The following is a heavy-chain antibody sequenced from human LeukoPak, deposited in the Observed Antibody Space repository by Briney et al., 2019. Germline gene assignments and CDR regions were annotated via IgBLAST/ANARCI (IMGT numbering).Heavy chain of an antibody. CDR2: ISSTSKFI. D-gene: IGHD3-10*01. Sequence: GGSLRLSCAVSGFTFNSYSINWVRQAPGKGLEWVSYISSTSKFIYYADSVKGRFTISRDNAKNSLYLQMNSLRAEDTAVYYCARDLTDYYGSGSYYYFDYWGQGTLVTVSS. J-gene: IGHJ4*02. CDR3: ARDLTDYYGSGSYYYFDY. CDR1: GFTFNSYS. V-gene: IGHV3-48*01.